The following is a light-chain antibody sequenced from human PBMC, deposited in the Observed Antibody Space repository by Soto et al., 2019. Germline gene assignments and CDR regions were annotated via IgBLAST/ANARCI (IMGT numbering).Light chain of an antibody. Sequence: DIVMTQSPLSLPVTPGEPASISCRSSQSLLHSNGYNYLDWYLQKPGQSPQLLIYLGSNRASGVPDRFSGSGSGTDFTLKISRVEAEDFGVYYCMQALQTPYTFGQGTKLAIK. CDR3: MQALQTPYT. V-gene: IGKV2-28*01. CDR2: LGS. J-gene: IGKJ2*01. CDR1: QSLLHSNGYNY.